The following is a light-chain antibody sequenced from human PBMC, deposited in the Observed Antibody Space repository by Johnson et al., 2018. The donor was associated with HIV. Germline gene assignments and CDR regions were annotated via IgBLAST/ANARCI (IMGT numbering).Light chain of an antibody. Sequence: QSVLTQPPSVSAAPGQKVTISCSGSSSNIGNNYVSWYQQLPGRAHKLLIYDNNKRPSGIPDRFSGSKSGTSATLGITGLQTGDEAEYYCGTWDSSLRVGFFGTGTKVTVL. CDR2: DNN. J-gene: IGLJ1*01. V-gene: IGLV1-51*01. CDR1: SSNIGNNY. CDR3: GTWDSSLRVGF.